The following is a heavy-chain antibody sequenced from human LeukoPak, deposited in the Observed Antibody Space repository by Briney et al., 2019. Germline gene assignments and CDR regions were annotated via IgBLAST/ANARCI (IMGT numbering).Heavy chain of an antibody. CDR3: AREENTLLLSLDY. CDR1: VSTLVNA. V-gene: IGHV3-23*01. Sequence: GGSLRLSCVVSLVSTLVNAGSSVWQTPEEGLGCVSAIIENLGRRHYSNSVRGRVVISRDMSKNSVFLRICSLWAQETAICFCAREENTLLLSLDYWGLGTLVTVSS. D-gene: IGHD2/OR15-2a*01. J-gene: IGHJ4*02. CDR2: IIENLGRR.